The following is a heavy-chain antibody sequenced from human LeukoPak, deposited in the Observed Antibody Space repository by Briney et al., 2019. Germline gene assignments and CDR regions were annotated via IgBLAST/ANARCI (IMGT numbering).Heavy chain of an antibody. D-gene: IGHD3-10*01. CDR2: ISCGGSNK. CDR1: GFTFSSYG. Sequence: GRSLRLSCAASGFTFSSYGMHWVRQARGRGLEGGAVISCGGSNKYYADSVKGRFPISRDNSKNTLYLQMHSLRAEETAVSYWSKVGNGSGSYYADYWGQGTLVTVSS. J-gene: IGHJ4*02. CDR3: SKVGNGSGSYYADY. V-gene: IGHV3-30*18.